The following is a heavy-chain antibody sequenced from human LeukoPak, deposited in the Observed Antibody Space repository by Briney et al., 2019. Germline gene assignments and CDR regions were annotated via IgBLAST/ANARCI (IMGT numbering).Heavy chain of an antibody. J-gene: IGHJ4*02. CDR3: ARGYSNYDY. CDR1: GFTFSREW. Sequence: GGPLRLSCAPSGFTFSREWKHWVRQAPGKGLVWVVRINSDGRSTSYAESVEGRFTISRDNAKNTLELQMNSLRAEDTAVYYCARGYSNYDYWGQGTLVTVSS. V-gene: IGHV3-74*01. D-gene: IGHD4-11*01. CDR2: INSDGRST.